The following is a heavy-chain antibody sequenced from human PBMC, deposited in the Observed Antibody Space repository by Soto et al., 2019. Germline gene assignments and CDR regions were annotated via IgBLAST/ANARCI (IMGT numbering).Heavy chain of an antibody. CDR2: IYYSGST. CDR3: AREKITGTTRAYFDY. V-gene: IGHV4-59*01. Sequence: ASETLSLTCTVSGGSISSYYWSWIRQPPGKGLEWIGYIYYSGSTNYNPSLKSRVTISVDTSKNQFSLKLSSVTAADTAVYYCAREKITGTTRAYFDYWGQGTLVTVSS. CDR1: GGSISSYY. D-gene: IGHD1-7*01. J-gene: IGHJ4*02.